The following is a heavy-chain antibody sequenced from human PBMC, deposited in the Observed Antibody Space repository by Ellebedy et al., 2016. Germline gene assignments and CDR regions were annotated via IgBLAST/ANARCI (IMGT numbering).Heavy chain of an antibody. J-gene: IGHJ4*02. CDR1: GFSFSSYA. V-gene: IGHV3-23*01. CDR2: ITGSGDRT. D-gene: IGHD6-19*01. Sequence: GESLKISCAASGFSFSSYAMSWVRQAPGKGPEWVSTITGSGDRTNYADSVKGRFTISRDSSKNTLYLDMESLRAEDTAIYYCAKCRHINGCLLDYWGQGTLVTVSS. CDR3: AKCRHINGCLLDY.